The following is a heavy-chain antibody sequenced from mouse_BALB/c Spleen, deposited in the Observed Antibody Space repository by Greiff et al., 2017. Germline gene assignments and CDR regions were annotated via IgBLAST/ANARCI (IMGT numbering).Heavy chain of an antibody. Sequence: VQLQESGAELAKPGASVKMSCKASGYTFTSYWMHWVKQRPGQGLEWIGYINPSTGYTEYNQKFKDKATLTADKSSSTAYMQLSSLTSEDSAVYYCARDYYGSSYGAWFAYWGQGTLVTVSA. V-gene: IGHV1-7*01. CDR2: INPSTGYT. J-gene: IGHJ3*01. D-gene: IGHD1-1*01. CDR1: GYTFTSYW. CDR3: ARDYYGSSYGAWFAY.